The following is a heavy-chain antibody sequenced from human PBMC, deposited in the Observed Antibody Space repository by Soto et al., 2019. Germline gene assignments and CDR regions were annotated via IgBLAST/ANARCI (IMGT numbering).Heavy chain of an antibody. Sequence: EVQLLESGGGLVRPGGSLRLSCVASGFTFGSNAMTWVRQAPGKGLEWVSALTNSASTTYYPDSVTGRFTISRDNSKNTLYLQMNNLRAEDTAVYYCAQDFGGRRPFHFWGQGTLVTVSS. D-gene: IGHD1-26*01. CDR3: AQDFGGRRPFHF. CDR2: LTNSASTT. V-gene: IGHV3-23*01. J-gene: IGHJ4*02. CDR1: GFTFGSNA.